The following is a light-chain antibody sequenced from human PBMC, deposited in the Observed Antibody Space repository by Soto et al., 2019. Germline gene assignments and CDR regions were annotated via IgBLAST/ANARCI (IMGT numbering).Light chain of an antibody. CDR1: SSDVGGYNY. CDR3: SSYTGRSPLYV. Sequence: QSVLTQPPSASGSPGQSVTISCTGTSSDVGGYNYVSWYQQHPGKAPKLMIYEVNKRPSGVPDRFSGSKSGNTASLTVSGLQAEDEADYYCSSYTGRSPLYVFGTGTKLTVL. V-gene: IGLV2-8*01. J-gene: IGLJ1*01. CDR2: EVN.